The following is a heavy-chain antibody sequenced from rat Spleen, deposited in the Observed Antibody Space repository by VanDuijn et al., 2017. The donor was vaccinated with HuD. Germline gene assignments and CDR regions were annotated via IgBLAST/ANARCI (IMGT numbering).Heavy chain of an antibody. V-gene: IGHV2-47*01. CDR3: ARDQYSLDN. CDR2: IWSGGST. D-gene: IGHD1-8*01. CDR1: GLSLTSNS. Sequence: QVQLKESGPGLVQPSQTLSLTCTVSGLSLTSNSVSWVRQPPGKGLEWMGAIWSGGSTDYNSALKSRLSISRDTSKSQVFLKMNSLQTDDTGTYYCARDQYSLDNWGQGVMVTVSS. J-gene: IGHJ2*01.